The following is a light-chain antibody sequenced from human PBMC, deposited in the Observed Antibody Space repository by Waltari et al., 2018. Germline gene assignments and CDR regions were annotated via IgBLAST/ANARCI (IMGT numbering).Light chain of an antibody. CDR2: DAA. V-gene: IGLV1-51*01. CDR1: DSNVGNDY. J-gene: IGLJ1*01. CDR3: GTWDSSLSAGV. Sequence: QSVLTQPPSVSAAPGQKVTISCSGSDSNVGNDYVSWYQQLPGRAPKLLIYDAANLPSWIPDRFAGSKSGTSATLAITGLQTGDEADYFCGTWDSSLSAGVFGTGTKVTV.